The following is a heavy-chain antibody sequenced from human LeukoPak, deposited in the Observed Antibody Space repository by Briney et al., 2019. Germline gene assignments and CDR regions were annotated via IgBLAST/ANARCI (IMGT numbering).Heavy chain of an antibody. D-gene: IGHD2-15*01. CDR2: IYYSGST. J-gene: IGHJ6*03. Sequence: SETLSLTCTVSGGSISSYYWSWIRQPPGKGLEWIGYIYYSGSTNYNPSLKSRVTISVDTSKNQFSLKLSSVTAADTAVYYCARGPLVVAANLYYYYYMDVWGKGTTVTVSS. CDR3: ARGPLVVAANLYYYYYMDV. V-gene: IGHV4-59*12. CDR1: GGSISSYY.